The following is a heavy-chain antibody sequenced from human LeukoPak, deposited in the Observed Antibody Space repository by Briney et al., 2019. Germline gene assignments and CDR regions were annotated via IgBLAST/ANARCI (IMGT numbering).Heavy chain of an antibody. J-gene: IGHJ5*02. Sequence: ASVKVSCKASGYTFTGYAISWVRQAPGQGLEWMGWINPNSGGTNYAQKFQGRVTMTRDTSISTAYMELSRLRSDDTAVYYCARDLTPLRFDPWGQGTLVTVSS. D-gene: IGHD1-14*01. CDR3: ARDLTPLRFDP. CDR2: INPNSGGT. V-gene: IGHV1-2*02. CDR1: GYTFTGYA.